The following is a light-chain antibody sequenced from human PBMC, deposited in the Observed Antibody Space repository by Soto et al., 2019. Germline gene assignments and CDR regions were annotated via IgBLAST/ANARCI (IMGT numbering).Light chain of an antibody. V-gene: IGLV1-40*01. CDR1: SSNIGAGYD. J-gene: IGLJ7*01. CDR2: GNS. CDR3: QSYDSSLSGAV. Sequence: HSVLTQPPSVSGAPGQRVTISCTGSSSNIGAGYDVHWYQQLPGTAPKLLIYGNSNRPSGVPDRFSGSKSGTSASLAITGLQAEDEGDYYCQSYDSSLSGAVFGGGTQLTVL.